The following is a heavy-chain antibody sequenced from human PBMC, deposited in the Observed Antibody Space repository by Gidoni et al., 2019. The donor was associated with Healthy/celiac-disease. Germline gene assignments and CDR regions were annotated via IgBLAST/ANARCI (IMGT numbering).Heavy chain of an antibody. CDR1: GFTFSSYG. V-gene: IGHV3-33*01. Sequence: QVQLVESGGGVVQPGRSLRLSCAASGFTFSSYGMHWVRQAPGKGLEWVAVIWYDGSNKYYADSLKGRFTISRDNSKNTLYLQMNSLRAEDTAVYYCARSPLAYCGGDCYPSDYWGQGTLVTVSS. CDR3: ARSPLAYCGGDCYPSDY. CDR2: IWYDGSNK. J-gene: IGHJ4*02. D-gene: IGHD2-21*02.